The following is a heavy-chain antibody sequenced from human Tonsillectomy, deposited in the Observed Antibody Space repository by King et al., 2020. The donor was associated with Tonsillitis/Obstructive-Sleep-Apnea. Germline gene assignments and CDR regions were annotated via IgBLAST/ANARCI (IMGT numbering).Heavy chain of an antibody. D-gene: IGHD2-2*01. CDR3: AKDLCVEAKTPDTELVPGANWFDP. V-gene: IGHV3-23*04. CDR1: GFTFSNYA. CDR2: ISGSGGGT. Sequence: VQLVESGGGLVQPGGSLRLSCAASGFTFSNYAMTWVRQAPGKGLEWVSSISGSGGGTYYADSVKGRITISRDNSKNTMYLQMNSLRAEDTAVYYCAKDLCVEAKTPDTELVPGANWFDPWGQGTLVTVSS. J-gene: IGHJ5*02.